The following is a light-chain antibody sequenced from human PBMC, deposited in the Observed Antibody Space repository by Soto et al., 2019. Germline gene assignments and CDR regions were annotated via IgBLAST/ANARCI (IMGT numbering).Light chain of an antibody. J-gene: IGKJ1*01. V-gene: IGKV3-15*01. CDR1: QSVSIK. CDR3: QQYNNWPPWT. CDR2: DAS. Sequence: EIVMTQSPATLSVSPGERATLSWGASQSVSIKLAWYQQKPGQAPRPLIYDASTRATGIPARFSGSGSGTEFTLTISSLQSEDFAVYYCQQYNNWPPWTFGQGTKVDIK.